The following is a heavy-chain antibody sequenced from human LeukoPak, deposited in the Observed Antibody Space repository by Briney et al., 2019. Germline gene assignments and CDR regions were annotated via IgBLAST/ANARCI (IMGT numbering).Heavy chain of an antibody. V-gene: IGHV3-23*01. CDR3: VKDPYYDFWSGYYYFDY. J-gene: IGHJ4*02. CDR1: GFTFSSDA. D-gene: IGHD3-3*01. Sequence: PGGSLRLSCAASGFTFSSDAMSWVRQAPGKGLEWVSSISGSGGSTYSADSVKGRFTISRDNSKNTLYLQMNSLRAEDTAVYYCVKDPYYDFWSGYYYFDYWGQGTLVTVSS. CDR2: ISGSGGST.